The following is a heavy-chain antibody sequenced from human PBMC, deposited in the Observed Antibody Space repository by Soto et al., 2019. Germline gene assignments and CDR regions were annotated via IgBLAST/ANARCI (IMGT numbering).Heavy chain of an antibody. V-gene: IGHV3-74*01. J-gene: IGHJ4*02. Sequence: GGSLRLSCAVSGVDVSSKFVSWVRQAPGKGLVWVSRIYSDGSSTSYADSVKGRFTISRDNAKNTLYLQMNSLRAEDTAVYYCARDLRGYCSSTSCYAFHYFDYWGQGTLVTVSS. CDR2: IYSDGSST. CDR1: GVDVSSKF. D-gene: IGHD2-2*01. CDR3: ARDLRGYCSSTSCYAFHYFDY.